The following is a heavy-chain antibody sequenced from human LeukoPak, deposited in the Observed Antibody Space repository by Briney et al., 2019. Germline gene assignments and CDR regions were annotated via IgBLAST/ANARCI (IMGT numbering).Heavy chain of an antibody. J-gene: IGHJ5*02. D-gene: IGHD3-10*01. V-gene: IGHV3-21*01. CDR3: AREPGSLWFGELPDHNWFDP. CDR2: ISSSSSYI. Sequence: GGSLRLSCAASGFTFSSYSMNWVRQAPGKGLEWVSSISSSSSYIYYADSVKGRFTISRDNAKNSLYLQMNSLRAEDTAVYYCAREPGSLWFGELPDHNWFDPWGQGTLVTVSS. CDR1: GFTFSSYS.